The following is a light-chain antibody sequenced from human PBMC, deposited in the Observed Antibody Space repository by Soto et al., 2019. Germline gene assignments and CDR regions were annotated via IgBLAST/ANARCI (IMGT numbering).Light chain of an antibody. V-gene: IGLV2-14*01. CDR1: SSDVGGYNY. Sequence: QSALTQPASVSGSPGQSITISCTGTSSDVGGYNYVSWYQQHPGKAHKLMVYEVTNRPSGVSNRFSGSRSGKTASLTISGLQSEDEAEYYCNSYTSSSTFVFGTGTKLTVL. CDR2: EVT. J-gene: IGLJ1*01. CDR3: NSYTSSSTFV.